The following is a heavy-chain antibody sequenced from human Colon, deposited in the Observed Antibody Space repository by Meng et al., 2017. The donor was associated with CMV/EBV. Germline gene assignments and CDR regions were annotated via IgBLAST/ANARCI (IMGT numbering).Heavy chain of an antibody. CDR2: IYGNGDDST. CDR1: GFTFSSYA. J-gene: IGHJ4*02. D-gene: IGHD1-14*01. V-gene: IGHV3-23*03. Sequence: ESLKISCAASGFTFSSYAMSWVRQAPGRGLQWVSLIYGNGDDSTFYAEFVKGRFTISRDNAKNSLSLQMNSLRPEDTALYYCVKAQTTTQSNYFGDWGQGTLVTVSS. CDR3: VKAQTTTQSNYFGD.